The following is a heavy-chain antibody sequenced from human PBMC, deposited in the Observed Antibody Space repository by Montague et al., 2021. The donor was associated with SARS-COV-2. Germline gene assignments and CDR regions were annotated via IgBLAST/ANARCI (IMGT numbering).Heavy chain of an antibody. D-gene: IGHD3-22*01. CDR2: IYYSGST. CDR3: ARHGKTRIAMIVVVIGYFDY. V-gene: IGHV4-39*01. J-gene: IGHJ4*02. Sequence: SETLSPTCTVSGGSISSSSYYWGWIRQPPGKGLEWIGSIYYSGSTYYKPCLKSRVTISVDTSKNQFSLKLSSVTAADTAVYYCARHGKTRIAMIVVVIGYFDYGGQGTLVTVSS. CDR1: GGSISSSSYY.